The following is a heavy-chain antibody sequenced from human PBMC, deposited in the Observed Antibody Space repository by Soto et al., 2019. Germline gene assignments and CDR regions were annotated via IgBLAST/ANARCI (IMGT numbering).Heavy chain of an antibody. CDR2: SYYSGST. V-gene: IGHV4-39*07. J-gene: IGHJ4*02. CDR3: ARSGYSYGPNPLFY. D-gene: IGHD5-18*01. Sequence: SETLSLTCTVSGGSISSSSYYWGWIRQPPGKGLEWIGSSYYSGSTYYNPSLKSRVTISVDTSKIQVSLKLSSVTAADTAVYYCARSGYSYGPNPLFYGGQGPLVTVSS. CDR1: GGSISSSSYY.